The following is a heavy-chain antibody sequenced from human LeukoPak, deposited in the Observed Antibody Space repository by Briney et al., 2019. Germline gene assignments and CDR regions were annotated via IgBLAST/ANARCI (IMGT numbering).Heavy chain of an antibody. Sequence: GSLRLSCAASGFTVSSNNMSWVRQAPGKGLEWVSVIYSGGSTHYADSVKARFTISRDNAKNSLILQTSSLTVADTGIYYCARDGSPNYGYYAFFDNWGQGTLVTVSS. J-gene: IGHJ4*02. D-gene: IGHD1-26*01. CDR2: IYSGGST. V-gene: IGHV3-66*01. CDR3: ARDGSPNYGYYAFFDN. CDR1: GFTVSSNN.